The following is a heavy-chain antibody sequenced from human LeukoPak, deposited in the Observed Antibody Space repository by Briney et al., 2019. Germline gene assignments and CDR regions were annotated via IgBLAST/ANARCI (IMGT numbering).Heavy chain of an antibody. CDR2: ISSDGTTT. CDR1: GFTFSTSW. J-gene: IGHJ4*02. Sequence: GGSLRLSCATSGFTFSTSWMHWVRQAPGKGLVWVSRISSDGTTTTYADSVKGRFTISRDNAKNTLFLQMNSLRVGDTAVYYCTRVRSSSWYDYWGQGALVTVSS. CDR3: TRVRSSSWYDY. V-gene: IGHV3-74*01. D-gene: IGHD6-13*01.